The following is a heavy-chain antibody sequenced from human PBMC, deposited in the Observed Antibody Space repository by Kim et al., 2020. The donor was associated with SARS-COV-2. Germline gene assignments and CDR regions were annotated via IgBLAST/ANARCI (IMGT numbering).Heavy chain of an antibody. D-gene: IGHD6-6*01. Sequence: LKSRVTIAVDTSKNQFSLKLSSGTAADTAVYYCARDRSIAVSNYYYGMDVWGQGTTVTVSS. J-gene: IGHJ6*02. V-gene: IGHV4-31*02. CDR3: ARDRSIAVSNYYYGMDV.